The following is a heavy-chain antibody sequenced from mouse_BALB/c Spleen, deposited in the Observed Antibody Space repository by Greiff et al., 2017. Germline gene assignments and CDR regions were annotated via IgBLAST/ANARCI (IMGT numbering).Heavy chain of an antibody. CDR1: GYTFTSYW. CDR3: TRRGDYYYGSSYDWFAY. J-gene: IGHJ3*01. D-gene: IGHD1-1*01. V-gene: IGHV1-5*01. CDR2: IYPGNSDT. Sequence: EVQLQQSGTVLARPGASVKMSCKASGYTFTSYWMHWVKQRPGQGLEWIGAIYPGNSDTSYNQKFKGKAKLTAVTSTSTAYMELSSLTNEDSAVYYCTRRGDYYYGSSYDWFAYWGQGTLVTVSA.